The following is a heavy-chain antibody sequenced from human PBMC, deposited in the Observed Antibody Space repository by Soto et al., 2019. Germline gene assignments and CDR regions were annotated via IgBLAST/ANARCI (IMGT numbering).Heavy chain of an antibody. D-gene: IGHD3-10*01. J-gene: IGHJ6*02. CDR1: GYTFTSYG. CDR2: ISAYNGNT. CDR3: ARRLWFGELGRYYYYGMDV. Sequence: ASVKVSCKASGYTFTSYGISWVRQAPGQGLEWMGWISAYNGNTNYAQKFQGRVTMTRNTSISTAYMELSSLRSEDTAVYYCARRLWFGELGRYYYYGMDVWGQGTTVTVSS. V-gene: IGHV1-18*01.